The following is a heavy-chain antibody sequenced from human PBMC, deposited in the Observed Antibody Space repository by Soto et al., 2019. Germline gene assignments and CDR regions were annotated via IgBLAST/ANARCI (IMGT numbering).Heavy chain of an antibody. Sequence: LSLTCAVYGGSLSGYYWSWIRQPPGKALEWIGEINHSGNTNYSPSLQSRVTMSLDRSKNRFSLRLTSVSAADTAVYFCARGMGRYFDLWGRGTLVTVSS. CDR2: INHSGNT. J-gene: IGHJ2*01. CDR1: GGSLSGYY. V-gene: IGHV4-34*01. CDR3: ARGMGRYFDL. D-gene: IGHD2-8*01.